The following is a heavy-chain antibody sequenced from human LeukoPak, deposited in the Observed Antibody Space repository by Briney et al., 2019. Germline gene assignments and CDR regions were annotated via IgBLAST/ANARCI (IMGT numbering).Heavy chain of an antibody. V-gene: IGHV4-59*11. J-gene: IGHJ4*02. CDR2: IYNSGST. CDR3: ARSFYGHYFDY. CDR1: GGSISSHY. D-gene: IGHD2/OR15-2a*01. Sequence: SETLSLTCTVSGGSISSHYWSWIRQPPGKGLEWIGYIYNSGSTKYNPSLESRVTISVDTSKNQFSLKVNSVTAADTAVYYCARSFYGHYFDYWGQGTLAIVPS.